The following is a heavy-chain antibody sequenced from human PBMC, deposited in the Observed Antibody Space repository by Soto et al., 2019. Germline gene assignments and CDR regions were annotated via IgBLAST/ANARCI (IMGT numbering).Heavy chain of an antibody. J-gene: IGHJ4*02. CDR2: ISSSSSTI. CDR3: ARESAYYGSGRGDY. Sequence: EVQLVESGGGLVQPGGSLRLSCAASGFTFSSYSMNWVRQAPGKGLEWVSYISSSSSTIYYADSVKGRFTISRDNAKNLLYLQMNSLRDEDTAVYYCARESAYYGSGRGDYWGQGTLVTVSS. V-gene: IGHV3-48*02. CDR1: GFTFSSYS. D-gene: IGHD3-10*01.